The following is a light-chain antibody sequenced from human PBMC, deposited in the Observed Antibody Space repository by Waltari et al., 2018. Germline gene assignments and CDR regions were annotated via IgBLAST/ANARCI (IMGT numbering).Light chain of an antibody. CDR2: GAS. Sequence: EIVLTQSPGTLSLSPGERGTLSCRASQVVSRFLAWYQQKPGQAPRLLIYGASTRATGIPDRFSGRGSGTDFSLTISGLEPEDFAVYYCQKYDRLPATFGQGTKVEIK. CDR3: QKYDRLPAT. V-gene: IGKV3-20*01. CDR1: QVVSRF. J-gene: IGKJ1*01.